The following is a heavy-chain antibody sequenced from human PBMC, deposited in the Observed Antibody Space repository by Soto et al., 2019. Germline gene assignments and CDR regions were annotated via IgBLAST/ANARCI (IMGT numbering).Heavy chain of an antibody. V-gene: IGHV3-7*03. J-gene: IGHJ4*02. D-gene: IGHD6-13*01. Sequence: PGVSLRLSCAASGFTFSSYWMSWVRQAPGKGLEWVANIKQDGSEKYYVDSVKGRFTISRDNAKNSLYLQMNSLRAEDTAVYYCARDGASGWYQLYFDYWGQGTLVTVPQ. CDR2: IKQDGSEK. CDR1: GFTFSSYW. CDR3: ARDGASGWYQLYFDY.